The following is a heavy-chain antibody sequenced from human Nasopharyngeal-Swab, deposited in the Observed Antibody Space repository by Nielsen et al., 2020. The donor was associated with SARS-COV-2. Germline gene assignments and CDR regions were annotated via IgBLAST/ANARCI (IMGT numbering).Heavy chain of an antibody. CDR3: ARPMRPMGHYYFGMDV. CDR1: GYSFTTDW. J-gene: IGHJ6*02. Sequence: GESLKISCKGSGYSFTTDWIGWVRQMPGKGLEWMGIIYPGDSNTRYSPSFQGQVTISVDKYSSTAYLQWSSLKASDTAIYYCARPMRPMGHYYFGMDVWGQGTTVTVSS. V-gene: IGHV5-51*01. D-gene: IGHD1-26*01. CDR2: IYPGDSNT.